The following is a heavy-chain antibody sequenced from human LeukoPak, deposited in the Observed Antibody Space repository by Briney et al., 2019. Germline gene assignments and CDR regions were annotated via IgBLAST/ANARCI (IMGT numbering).Heavy chain of an antibody. J-gene: IGHJ4*02. D-gene: IGHD1-1*01. V-gene: IGHV5-51*01. CDR2: IYPDDSNT. CDR3: ARHETGPYLDY. CDR1: GYSFTNYW. Sequence: GESLKISCKGSGYSFTNYWIGWVRQMPGKGLEWMGIIYPDDSNTRYSPSFQGQVTISADRSISTAYLQWSSLKASDTAMYYCARHETGPYLDYWGQGTLVTVSS.